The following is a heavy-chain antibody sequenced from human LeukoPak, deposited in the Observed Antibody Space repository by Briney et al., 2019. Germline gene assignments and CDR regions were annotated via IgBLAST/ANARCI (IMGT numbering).Heavy chain of an antibody. CDR3: GTRAY. Sequence: GSLRLSCAASGFMFNSYWMMWVRQAPGKGLEWVANIKQDGSEKYYVDSVKGRFTISRDNAKNSLYLQMSSLRVEDTAVYYCGTRAYWGQGTLVTVSS. CDR2: IKQDGSEK. J-gene: IGHJ4*02. CDR1: GFMFNSYW. V-gene: IGHV3-7*01.